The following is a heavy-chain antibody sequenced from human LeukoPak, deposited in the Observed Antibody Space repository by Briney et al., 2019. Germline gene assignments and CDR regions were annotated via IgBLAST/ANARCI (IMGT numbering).Heavy chain of an antibody. V-gene: IGHV1-2*02. D-gene: IGHD3-22*01. J-gene: IGHJ4*02. CDR3: ATRGYYDSSGYPKSTYYFDY. CDR2: INPNSGGT. CDR1: GYTFTGYY. Sequence: ASVKVSCKASGYTFTGYYMHWVRQAPGQGLEWMGWINPNSGGTNYAQKFQGRVTMTRDTSISTAYMELSRLRSDDTAVYYCATRGYYDSSGYPKSTYYFDYWGQGTLVTVSS.